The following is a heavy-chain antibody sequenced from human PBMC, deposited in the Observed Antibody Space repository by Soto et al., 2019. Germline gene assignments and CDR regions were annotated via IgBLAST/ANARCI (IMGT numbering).Heavy chain of an antibody. CDR3: ARSHRDHYFDY. CDR1: GFTFGSYW. J-gene: IGHJ4*02. V-gene: IGHV3-74*01. Sequence: EVQLVESGGGLVQPGGSLRLSCAASGFTFGSYWMHWVRQAPGKGLVWVSRINSDGSSTSYADSVRGRFTISRDNAKNTLYLQMNSLRAEDTAVYYCARSHRDHYFDYWGQGTLVTVSS. CDR2: INSDGSST.